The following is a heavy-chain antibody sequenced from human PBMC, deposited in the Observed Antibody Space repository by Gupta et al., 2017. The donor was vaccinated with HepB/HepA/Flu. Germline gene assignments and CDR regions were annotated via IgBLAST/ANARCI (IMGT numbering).Heavy chain of an antibody. CDR3: AKDPRYCSGGSCHAKNWFDP. V-gene: IGHV3-23*01. D-gene: IGHD2-15*01. J-gene: IGHJ5*02. Sequence: EVQLLESGGGLVQPGGSLRLSCAASGFTFSTYAMSGVRQAPGKGLEWVSAISGSGGSTYYADSVKGRFTISRDNSKNTLYLQMNSLRAEDTAVYYCAKDPRYCSGGSCHAKNWFDPWGQGTLVTVSS. CDR2: ISGSGGST. CDR1: GFTFSTYA.